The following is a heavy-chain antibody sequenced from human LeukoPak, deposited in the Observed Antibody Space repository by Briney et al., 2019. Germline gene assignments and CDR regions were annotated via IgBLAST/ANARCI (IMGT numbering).Heavy chain of an antibody. Sequence: SETLSLTCTVSGGSISSSSYYWSWIRQPPGKGLEWIGEINHSGSTNYNPSLKSRVTISVDTSKNQFSLKLSSVTAADTAVYYCARARGYCSSTSCYGCCYYYYYGMDVWGQGTTVTVSS. CDR3: ARARGYCSSTSCYGCCYYYYYGMDV. CDR2: INHSGST. D-gene: IGHD2-2*01. V-gene: IGHV4-39*07. J-gene: IGHJ6*02. CDR1: GGSISSSSYY.